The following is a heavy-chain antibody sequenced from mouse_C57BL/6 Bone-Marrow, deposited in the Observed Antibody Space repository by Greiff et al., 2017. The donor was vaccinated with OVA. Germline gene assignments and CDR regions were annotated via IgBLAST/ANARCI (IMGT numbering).Heavy chain of an antibody. CDR1: GYTFTSYW. Sequence: VQLQQPGAELVRPGTSVKLSCKASGYTFTSYWMHWVKQRPGQGLEWIGVIDPSDSYTNYNQKFKGKATLTVDTSSSTAYMQLSSLTSEDSAVYYCARGYSNYWYFDVWGTGTTVTVSS. D-gene: IGHD2-5*01. CDR3: ARGYSNYWYFDV. J-gene: IGHJ1*03. CDR2: IDPSDSYT. V-gene: IGHV1-59*01.